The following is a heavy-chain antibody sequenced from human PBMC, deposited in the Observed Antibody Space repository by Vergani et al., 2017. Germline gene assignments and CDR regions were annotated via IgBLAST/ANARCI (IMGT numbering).Heavy chain of an antibody. D-gene: IGHD3-9*01. V-gene: IGHV3-23*01. J-gene: IGHJ6*03. CDR3: TRLGSEGRYVDWFARTPTYYYMDV. CDR1: GFTFSSYA. Sequence: EVQLLESGGGLVQPGGSLRLSCAASGFTFSSYAMSWVRQAPGKGLEWVSAISGSGGSTYYADSVKGRFTISRDNSKNTLYLQMNSLRAEDTAVYYCTRLGSEGRYVDWFARTPTYYYMDVWGKGTTVTVSS. CDR2: ISGSGGST.